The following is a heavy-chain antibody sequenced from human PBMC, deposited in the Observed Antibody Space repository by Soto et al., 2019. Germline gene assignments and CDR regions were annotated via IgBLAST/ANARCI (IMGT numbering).Heavy chain of an antibody. J-gene: IGHJ6*02. CDR1: GYSFTSYW. V-gene: IGHV5-51*01. CDR2: IYPDDSET. D-gene: IGHD2-21*01. CDR3: AGSCAGDSCPHGMDV. Sequence: EVQLVQSGAEVKKPGESLKISCKGSGYSFTSYWIGWVRQMPGKGLEWMGTIYPDDSETRNSPCFQGQVTISADKSINAAYLLCSSLKALGTAMCYCAGSCAGDSCPHGMDVWGHGTTVTVSS.